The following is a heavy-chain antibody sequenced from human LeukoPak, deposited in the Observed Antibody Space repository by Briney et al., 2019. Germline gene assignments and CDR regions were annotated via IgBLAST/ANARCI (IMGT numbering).Heavy chain of an antibody. J-gene: IGHJ4*02. D-gene: IGHD6-13*01. CDR2: IYYSGST. V-gene: IGHV4-59*01. CDR3: AGGLAAAGFDY. CDR1: GGSISSYY. Sequence: SETLSLTCTVSGGSISSYYWSWIRQPPGKGLEWIGYIYYSGSTNYNPSLKSRVTISVDTSRNQFSLKLSSVTAADTAVYYCAGGLAAAGFDYWGQGTLVTVSS.